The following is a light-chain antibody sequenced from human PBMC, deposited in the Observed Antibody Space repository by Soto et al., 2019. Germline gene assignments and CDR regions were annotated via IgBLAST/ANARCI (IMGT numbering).Light chain of an antibody. V-gene: IGLV2-11*01. CDR1: SSDVGRYSY. CDR2: DVS. CDR3: CSYAGTYTGV. J-gene: IGLJ1*01. Sequence: QSALTQPRSVSGSPGQSVSISCTGTSSDVGRYSYVSWYQQHPGKAPKLMIYDVSERPSGVPGRFSGSKSGNTASLTISGLQAEDEADYYCCSYAGTYTGVFGTGTKVIGL.